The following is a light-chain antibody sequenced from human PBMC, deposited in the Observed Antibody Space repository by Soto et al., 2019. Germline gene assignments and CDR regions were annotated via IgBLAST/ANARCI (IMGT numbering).Light chain of an antibody. J-gene: IGLJ2*01. CDR2: VNSDGSH. CDR1: SGHSNYA. Sequence: QSVLTQSPSASASLGASVKHTCTLSSGHSNYAIAWHQQLPEKGPRYLMKVNSDGSHSKGDGIPDRFSGSSSGAERYLTISSLQSEDEADYYCQTWDTGIVLFGGGTKLTVL. CDR3: QTWDTGIVL. V-gene: IGLV4-69*01.